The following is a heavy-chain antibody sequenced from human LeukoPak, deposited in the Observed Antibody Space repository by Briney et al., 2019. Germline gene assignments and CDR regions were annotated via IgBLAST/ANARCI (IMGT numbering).Heavy chain of an antibody. J-gene: IGHJ4*02. D-gene: IGHD2-2*01. V-gene: IGHV3-23*01. Sequence: GGSLRLSCVGSGFTFSSYAMSWVRQAPGKGLEWVSVIGGSGGSPYYADSVKGRFTISRDISKNTLYLQMDSLRLEDTAVYYCAKSVCGSTNCPRIFDYWGQGTVVTVSS. CDR3: AKSVCGSTNCPRIFDY. CDR2: IGGSGGSP. CDR1: GFTFSSYA.